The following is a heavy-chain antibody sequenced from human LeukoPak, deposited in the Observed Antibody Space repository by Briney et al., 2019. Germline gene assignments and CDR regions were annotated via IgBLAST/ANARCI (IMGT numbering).Heavy chain of an antibody. D-gene: IGHD3-16*02. CDR3: ARRPHYDYVWGSYRYGFDY. V-gene: IGHV4-39*01. CDR1: GGSFSGYY. Sequence: SETLSLTCAVYGGSFSGYYWGWIRQPPGKGLEWIGSIYYSGSTYYNPSLKSRVTISVDTSKNQFSLKLSSVTAADTAVYYCARRPHYDYVWGSYRYGFDYWGQGTLVTVSS. J-gene: IGHJ4*02. CDR2: IYYSGST.